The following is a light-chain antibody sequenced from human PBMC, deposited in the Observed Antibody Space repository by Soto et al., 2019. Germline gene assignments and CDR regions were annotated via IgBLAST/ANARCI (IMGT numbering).Light chain of an antibody. CDR2: GAS. J-gene: IGKJ1*01. V-gene: IGKV3-15*01. CDR1: QSVSSN. CDR3: QQYNNWPRGWT. Sequence: EIVMTQSPATLSVSPGERATLSCRASQSVSSNLAWYQQKPGQAPRLLIYGASTRATGIPARFSGSGSGTEFTLTISSLQSEDVAVYYCQQYNNWPRGWTFGQGTKVEIK.